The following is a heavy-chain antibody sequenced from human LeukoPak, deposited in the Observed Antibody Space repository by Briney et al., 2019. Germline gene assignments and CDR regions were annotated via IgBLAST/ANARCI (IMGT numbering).Heavy chain of an antibody. D-gene: IGHD1-26*01. J-gene: IGHJ4*02. CDR3: ASNGYSGTYYGYFDF. Sequence: PGGSLRLSCAVSGFTVSSNYMSWVRQNPGKGLEWVSIIYATGGTYYADSVKGRFTISRDNSKNTLYLQMDSLRAEDTALYYCASNGYSGTYYGYFDFWGQGTLVTVSS. V-gene: IGHV3-53*01. CDR1: GFTVSSNY. CDR2: IYATGGT.